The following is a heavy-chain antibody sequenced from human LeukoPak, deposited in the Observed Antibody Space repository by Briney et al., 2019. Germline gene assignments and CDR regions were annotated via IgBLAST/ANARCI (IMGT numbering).Heavy chain of an antibody. CDR3: ARVLYSSSWYGFYYGMDV. J-gene: IGHJ6*02. V-gene: IGHV1-2*02. CDR2: INPNSGGT. D-gene: IGHD6-13*01. Sequence: ASVTVSCKASGYTFTGYYMHWVRQAPGQGLEWMGWINPNSGGTNYAQKFQGRVTMTRDTSISTAYMELSRLRSDDTAVYYCARVLYSSSWYGFYYGMDVWGQGTTVTVSS. CDR1: GYTFTGYY.